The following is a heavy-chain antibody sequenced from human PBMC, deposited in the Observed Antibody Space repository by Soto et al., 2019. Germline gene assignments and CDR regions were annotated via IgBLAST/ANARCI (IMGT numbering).Heavy chain of an antibody. CDR3: ANDMTGPQDY. Sequence: PGGSLRLSCAASGFTFSYYWIHWVRQAPGKGLVWVSRINRDGSYTSYADSVKGRFTISRDNAKSTLYLQMNSLRAEDTAVYYCANDMTGPQDYWGQGT. CDR2: INRDGSYT. V-gene: IGHV3-74*01. CDR1: GFTFSYYW. D-gene: IGHD3-9*01. J-gene: IGHJ4*02.